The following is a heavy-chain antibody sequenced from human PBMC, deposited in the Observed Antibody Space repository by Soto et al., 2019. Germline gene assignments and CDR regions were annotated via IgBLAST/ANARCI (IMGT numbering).Heavy chain of an antibody. J-gene: IGHJ4*02. Sequence: SVKVSCKASGGTFSSYAISWVRQAPGQGLEWMGGIIPIFGTANYAQKFQGRVTITADESTSTVYMELSSLRSEDTAVYYCARTPHSYGYTRFDYWGQGTLVTVSS. CDR3: ARTPHSYGYTRFDY. V-gene: IGHV1-69*13. CDR1: GGTFSSYA. D-gene: IGHD5-18*01. CDR2: IIPIFGTA.